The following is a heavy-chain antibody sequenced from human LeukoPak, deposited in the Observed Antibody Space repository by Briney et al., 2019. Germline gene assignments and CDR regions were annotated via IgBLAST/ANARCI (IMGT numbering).Heavy chain of an antibody. CDR3: ARFYDFWRGYYRGRGYFDY. Sequence: SETLSLTCAVSGGSISSSNWWSWVRQPPGKGLEWIGEIYHSGSTNYNPSLKSRVTISVDKSKNQFSLKLSSVTAADTAVYYCARFYDFWRGYYRGRGYFDYWGQGTLVTVSS. D-gene: IGHD3-3*01. CDR1: GGSISSSNW. V-gene: IGHV4-4*02. J-gene: IGHJ4*02. CDR2: IYHSGST.